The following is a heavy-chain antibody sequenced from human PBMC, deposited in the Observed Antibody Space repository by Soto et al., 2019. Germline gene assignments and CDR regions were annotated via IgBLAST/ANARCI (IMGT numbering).Heavy chain of an antibody. CDR3: ARGLAEEGA. CDR2: INAGSGNT. V-gene: IGHV1-3*01. D-gene: IGHD3-3*02. J-gene: IGHJ5*02. Sequence: QVQLVQSGAEVKKPGASVKVSCTASGYTFTHYAIHWVRHAPGQRLEWMGFINAGSGNTKYSQTFQGRLTFTKDTSASTAYMDLSSLRSEATAIYYCARGLAEEGAWSQGTLVTVSS. CDR1: GYTFTHYA.